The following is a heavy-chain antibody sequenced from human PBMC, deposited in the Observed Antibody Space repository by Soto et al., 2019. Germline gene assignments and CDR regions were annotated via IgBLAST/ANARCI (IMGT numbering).Heavy chain of an antibody. D-gene: IGHD4-17*01. CDR1: GFTFSSYG. CDR2: ISGNAVNT. J-gene: IGHJ3*02. Sequence: PGGSLRLSCAASGFTFSSYGMHWVRQAPGKGLEWVSAISGNAVNTYYADSVKGRFTISRDNSKKTLYLQVNSLRAEDTAVYYCAKDPQGDYDAFDIWGQGTMVTVSS. V-gene: IGHV3-23*01. CDR3: AKDPQGDYDAFDI.